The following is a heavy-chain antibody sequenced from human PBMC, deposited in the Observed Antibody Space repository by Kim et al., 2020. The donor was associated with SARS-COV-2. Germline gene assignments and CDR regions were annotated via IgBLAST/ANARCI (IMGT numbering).Heavy chain of an antibody. V-gene: IGHV3-48*03. J-gene: IGHJ6*02. D-gene: IGHD5-18*01. CDR3: ARDLYSYGSYYYYGMDV. Sequence: VKCRFTISRDNAKNSLYLQMNSLRAEDTAVYYCARDLYSYGSYYYYGMDVWGQGTTVTVSS.